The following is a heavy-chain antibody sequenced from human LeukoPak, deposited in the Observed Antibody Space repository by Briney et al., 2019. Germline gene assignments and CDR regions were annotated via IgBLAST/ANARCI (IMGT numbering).Heavy chain of an antibody. CDR2: ISGSGGST. J-gene: IGHJ4*02. D-gene: IGHD6-13*01. CDR1: GFTFSSYA. V-gene: IGHV3-23*01. Sequence: GGSLRLSCAASGFTFSSYAMSWVRQAPGKGLEWVSAISGSGGSTYYADSVKGRFTISRDNSKNTLYLQMNSLRAEDTAVYSCARRSAAGIFDYWGQGTLVTVSS. CDR3: ARRSAAGIFDY.